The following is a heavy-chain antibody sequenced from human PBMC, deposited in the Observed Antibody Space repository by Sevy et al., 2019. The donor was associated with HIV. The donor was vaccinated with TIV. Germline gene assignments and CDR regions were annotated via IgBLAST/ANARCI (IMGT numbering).Heavy chain of an antibody. Sequence: GESLKISCAASGFTFSNYAMSWVRQAPGKGLEWVSTFFFGCGKINYADSVKGRFTISRDNSKNTLYLQMNSLGAEDTALYYCAREGCSKPHDYWGQGTLVTVSS. CDR2: FFFGCGKI. CDR3: AREGCSKPHDY. J-gene: IGHJ4*02. V-gene: IGHV3-23*01. D-gene: IGHD2-2*01. CDR1: GFTFSNYA.